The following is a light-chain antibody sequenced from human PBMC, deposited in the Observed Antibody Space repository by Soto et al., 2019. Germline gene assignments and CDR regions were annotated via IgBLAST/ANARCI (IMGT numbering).Light chain of an antibody. CDR1: SSDVGSYNL. CDR2: EVS. Sequence: QSALTQPASVPGSPGRSITISCTGTSSDVGSYNLVSWFQQHPGKAPKLIIYEVSKRPSGLSNRFSGSKSGNTASLTISGLQAEDEADYYCCSYAGGSTSNYVFGTGTKVTVL. V-gene: IGLV2-23*02. J-gene: IGLJ1*01. CDR3: CSYAGGSTSNYV.